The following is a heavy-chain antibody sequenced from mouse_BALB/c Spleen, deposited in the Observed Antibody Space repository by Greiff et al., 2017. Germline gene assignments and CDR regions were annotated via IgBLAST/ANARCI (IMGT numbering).Heavy chain of an antibody. CDR1: GFTFSSYG. V-gene: IGHV5-6-3*01. J-gene: IGHJ2*01. Sequence: DVKLVESGGGLVQPGGSLKLSCAASGFTFSSYGMSWVRQTPDKRLELVATINSNGGSTYYPDSVKGRFTISRDNAKNTLYLQMSSLKSEDTAMYYCAREGNYVNFDYWGQGTTLTVSS. D-gene: IGHD2-1*01. CDR2: INSNGGST. CDR3: AREGNYVNFDY.